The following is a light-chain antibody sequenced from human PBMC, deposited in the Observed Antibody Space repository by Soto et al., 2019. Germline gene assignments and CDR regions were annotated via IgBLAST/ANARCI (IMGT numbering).Light chain of an antibody. CDR2: AAS. V-gene: IGKV1-39*01. CDR1: QSISSY. CDR3: QQSYSTHWWT. Sequence: DIQLTQSPSSLSASIGDRVTITCRASQSISSYLNWYQQKPGKATKLMIYAASSLQSGVPSRFSGSGSGTDFTLTISSLQPEDFANYYCQQSYSTHWWTFGQGTKVDIK. J-gene: IGKJ1*01.